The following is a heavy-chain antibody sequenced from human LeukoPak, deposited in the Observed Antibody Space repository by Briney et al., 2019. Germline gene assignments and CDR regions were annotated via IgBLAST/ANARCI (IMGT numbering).Heavy chain of an antibody. CDR2: IPYDGSNK. V-gene: IGHV3-30*18. Sequence: GGSLRLSCAASGFTFSSYGMHGVRQAPGKGLEWVAVIPYDGSNKYYADSVKGRFTISRDNSKNTLYLQMNSLRAEDTAVYYCAKERDSSGWYYFDYWGQGTLVTVSS. CDR1: GFTFSSYG. J-gene: IGHJ4*02. D-gene: IGHD6-19*01. CDR3: AKERDSSGWYYFDY.